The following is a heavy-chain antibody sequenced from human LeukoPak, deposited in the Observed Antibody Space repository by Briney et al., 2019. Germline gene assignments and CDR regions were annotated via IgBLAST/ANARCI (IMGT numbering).Heavy chain of an antibody. V-gene: IGHV3-48*04. CDR2: INIVNNAI. Sequence: GGSLRLSCAASGFTFSGYSMNWVRKAPGKGLEWVSHINIVNNAIYYSDSVKGRFTISRDNAKNTLYLQMNSLRVDDTAVYYCARGWQADYWGQGTLVTVSS. CDR3: ARGWQADY. D-gene: IGHD6-13*01. CDR1: GFTFSGYS. J-gene: IGHJ4*02.